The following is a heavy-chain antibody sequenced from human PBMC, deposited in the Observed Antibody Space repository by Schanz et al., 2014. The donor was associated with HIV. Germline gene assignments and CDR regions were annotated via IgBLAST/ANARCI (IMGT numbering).Heavy chain of an antibody. CDR3: ARAKWPPRSRHFDF. J-gene: IGHJ4*02. Sequence: QLQLQESGPGLVKPSETLSLTCAVYGSSVTYFYWTWIRQSPGKGLEWIAEVNHSGDTNYNPSLKSRVTISVDTSKNQSSLKLDSVTAADTAVYYCARAKWPPRSRHFDFWGQGNLVTVSS. D-gene: IGHD6-13*01. CDR1: GSSVTYFY. CDR2: VNHSGDT. V-gene: IGHV4-34*01.